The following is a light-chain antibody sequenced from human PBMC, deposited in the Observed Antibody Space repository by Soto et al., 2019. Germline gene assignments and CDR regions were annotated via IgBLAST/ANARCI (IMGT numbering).Light chain of an antibody. CDR3: QQYGSSPMYT. CDR2: GAS. V-gene: IGKV3-20*01. Sequence: EIVLTQSPGTLSLSPGERATLSCRASQSVSSSYLAWYQQKPGQAPMLPIYGASSRATGIPDRFSGSGSGTDFTLTISRLEPEDFAVYYCQQYGSSPMYTFGQGTKLEIK. J-gene: IGKJ2*01. CDR1: QSVSSSY.